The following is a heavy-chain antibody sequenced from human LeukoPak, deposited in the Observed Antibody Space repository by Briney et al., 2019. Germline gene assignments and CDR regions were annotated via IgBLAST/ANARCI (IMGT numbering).Heavy chain of an antibody. CDR1: GFTFSSDW. CDR3: AREDGDWNYYYYGMDV. J-gene: IGHJ6*02. Sequence: PGGSLRLSCAASGFTFSSDWMSWVRQAPGKGLEWVANIKQDGSEKYYVDSVKGRFTISRDNAKNSLYLQMNSLRAEDTAVYYCAREDGDWNYYYYGMDVWGQGTTVTVSS. V-gene: IGHV3-7*01. D-gene: IGHD4-17*01. CDR2: IKQDGSEK.